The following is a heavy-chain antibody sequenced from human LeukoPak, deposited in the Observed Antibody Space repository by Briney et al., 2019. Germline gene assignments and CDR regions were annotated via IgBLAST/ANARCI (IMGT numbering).Heavy chain of an antibody. CDR3: VRDRAAPDS. J-gene: IGHJ4*02. CDR2: INQDGSDK. CDR1: GFTFNSYW. Sequence: GGSLRLSCAASGFTFNSYWMTWVRQAPGKGLEWVANINQDGSDKYYVDSVRGRFTISRDNAKNSLYLQMNSLRAEDTAVYYCVRDRAAPDSWGQGTLVTVSS. D-gene: IGHD3-10*01. V-gene: IGHV3-7*01.